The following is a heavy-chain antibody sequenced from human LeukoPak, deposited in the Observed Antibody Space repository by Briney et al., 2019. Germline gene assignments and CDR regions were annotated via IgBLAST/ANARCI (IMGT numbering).Heavy chain of an antibody. CDR3: ASSLEQWLVESAFDY. J-gene: IGHJ4*02. CDR1: GGTFSSYA. Sequence: ASVKVSCKASGGTFSSYAISWVRQALGQGLEWMGGIIPIFGTANYAQKFQGRVTITADESTSTAYMELSSLRSEDTAVYYCASSLEQWLVESAFDYWGQGTLVTVSS. CDR2: IIPIFGTA. D-gene: IGHD6-19*01. V-gene: IGHV1-69*13.